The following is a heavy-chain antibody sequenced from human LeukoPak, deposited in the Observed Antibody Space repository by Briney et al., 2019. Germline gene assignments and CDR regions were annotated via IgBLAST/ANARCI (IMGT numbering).Heavy chain of an antibody. D-gene: IGHD3-10*01. J-gene: IGHJ4*02. V-gene: IGHV3-15*01. CDR2: IKSKTDGGTT. Sequence: PGGSLRLSCAASGFTLSNAWMSWVRQAPGKGLEWVGRIKSKTDGGTTDYAAPVKGRFTISRDDSKNTLYLQMNSLKTEDTAVYYCTTLSLLAYHFGSGSYYNGVDYWGQGTLVTVSS. CDR1: GFTLSNAW. CDR3: TTLSLLAYHFGSGSYYNGVDY.